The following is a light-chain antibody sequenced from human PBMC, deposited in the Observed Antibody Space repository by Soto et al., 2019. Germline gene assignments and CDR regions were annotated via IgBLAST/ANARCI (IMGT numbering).Light chain of an antibody. CDR3: CSYTSSATRL. Sequence: QSVLTQPASVSGSPGQSITISCTGTSSDVGGYNYVSWYQQHPGKAPKVVIYEVSNRPSGISHRFSGSKSGNTASLTISGLQAEDEADHYCCSYTSSATRLFGGGTKLTVL. V-gene: IGLV2-14*01. J-gene: IGLJ2*01. CDR2: EVS. CDR1: SSDVGGYNY.